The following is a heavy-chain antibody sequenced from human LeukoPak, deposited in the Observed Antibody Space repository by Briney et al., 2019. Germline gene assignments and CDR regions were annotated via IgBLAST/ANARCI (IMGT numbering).Heavy chain of an antibody. CDR2: IYYSGST. CDR1: GGSISSGDYY. J-gene: IGHJ3*02. V-gene: IGHV4-30-4*01. CDR3: ARDVGESGWYQLQRSFDAFDI. D-gene: IGHD2-2*01. Sequence: PSETLSLTCTVSGGSISSGDYYWSWIRQPPGKGLEWIGYIYYSGSTYYNPSLKSRVTISVDTSKNQFSLKLSSVTAADTAVYYCARDVGESGWYQLQRSFDAFDIRGQGTMVTVSS.